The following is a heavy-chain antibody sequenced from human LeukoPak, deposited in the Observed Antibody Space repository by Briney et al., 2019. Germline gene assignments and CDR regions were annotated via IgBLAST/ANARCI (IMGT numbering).Heavy chain of an antibody. Sequence: GGSLRLSCAASGFAFNTYWMNWVRQAPGKGLEWVANINQDGSEKYYVDSVKGRFTISRDNAENSLYLQMNSLRPEDSALYYCSRDGRAPGNYFDLWGQGALVTISS. J-gene: IGHJ4*02. CDR3: SRDGRAPGNYFDL. V-gene: IGHV3-7*01. CDR1: GFAFNTYW. CDR2: INQDGSEK.